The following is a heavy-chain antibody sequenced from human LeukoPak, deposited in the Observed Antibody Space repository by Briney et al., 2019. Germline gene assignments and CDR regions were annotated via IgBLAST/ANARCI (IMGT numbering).Heavy chain of an antibody. CDR3: ARGAPYYDSSGSFDY. D-gene: IGHD3-22*01. V-gene: IGHV4-59*01. CDR1: GVSISGYY. J-gene: IGHJ4*02. CDR2: IYYSGST. Sequence: SETLSLTCTVSGVSISGYYWSWIRQPPGKGLEWIGYIYYSGSTNYNPSLKSRVTISVDTSKNQFSLKLSSVTAADTAVYYCARGAPYYDSSGSFDYWGQGTLVTVSS.